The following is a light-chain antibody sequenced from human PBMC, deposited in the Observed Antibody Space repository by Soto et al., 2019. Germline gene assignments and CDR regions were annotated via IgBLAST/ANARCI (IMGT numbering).Light chain of an antibody. V-gene: IGKV3-15*01. J-gene: IGKJ1*01. CDR1: QSVSSN. CDR2: DAS. Sequence: EIVMTQYPATLSVSPGERATLSCRASQSVSSNLAWYQQKPGQAPRLLIYDASTRATGIPSRFSGSGSGTEFTLTITSLQPDDFATYYCQQYNSYSRTFGQGTRVDIK. CDR3: QQYNSYSRT.